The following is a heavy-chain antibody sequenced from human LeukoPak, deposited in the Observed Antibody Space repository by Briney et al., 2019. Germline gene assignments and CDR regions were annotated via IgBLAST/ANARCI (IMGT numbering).Heavy chain of an antibody. CDR2: ISAYNGNT. J-gene: IGHJ3*02. CDR3: ARDTDSGSNLSVFDI. Sequence: ASVKVSCKASGYTFTSYGISWVRQAPGQGLEWMGWISAYNGNTNYAQKLQGRGTMTTDTSTSTAYMELRSLRSDDTAVYYCARDTDSGSNLSVFDIWGQGTMVTVSS. V-gene: IGHV1-18*01. CDR1: GYTFTSYG. D-gene: IGHD1-26*01.